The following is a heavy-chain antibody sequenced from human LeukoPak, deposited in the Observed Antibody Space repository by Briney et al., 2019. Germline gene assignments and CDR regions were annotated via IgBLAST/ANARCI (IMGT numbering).Heavy chain of an antibody. D-gene: IGHD3-16*01. Sequence: PSETLSLTCAVSGYSISSGYYWGWIRQPPGKGLEWIGSIYHSGSTYYNPSLKSRVTISVDTSKNQFSLKLSSVTAADTAVYYCARGGAGWPTYYFGYWGQGTLVTVSS. V-gene: IGHV4-38-2*01. CDR1: GYSISSGYY. CDR2: IYHSGST. J-gene: IGHJ4*02. CDR3: ARGGAGWPTYYFGY.